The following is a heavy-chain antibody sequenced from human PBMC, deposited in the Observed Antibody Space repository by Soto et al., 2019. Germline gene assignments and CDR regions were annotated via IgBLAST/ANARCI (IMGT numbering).Heavy chain of an antibody. D-gene: IGHD2-2*01. V-gene: IGHV1-69*01. CDR2: IIPISATT. CDR1: GGTFSSYA. J-gene: IGHJ6*02. CDR3: ARSQGSSTSLEIYYYVFYGMDV. Sequence: QVQLVQSGAEVKKPGSSVKVSCKASGGTFSSYAISWVRQAPGQGLEWMGGIIPISATTNYAQKFQGRVTMTADESTSTAYMELSSLRSEDTAVYYFARSQGSSTSLEIYYYVFYGMDVWGQGTTVTVSS.